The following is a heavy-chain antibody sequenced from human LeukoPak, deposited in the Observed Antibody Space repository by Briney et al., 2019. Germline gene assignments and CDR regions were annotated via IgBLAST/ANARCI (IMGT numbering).Heavy chain of an antibody. CDR2: INPNSGGT. Sequence: ASVKVSCKASGYTFTGYYMHWVRQAPGQGLEWMGWINPNSGGTNYAQKFQGRVTMTRDTSISTAYMELSRLRSDDTAVYYCARGPPPEIVVVIRGVYDAFDIWGQGTMVTVSS. CDR1: GYTFTGYY. CDR3: ARGPPPEIVVVIRGVYDAFDI. D-gene: IGHD3-22*01. J-gene: IGHJ3*02. V-gene: IGHV1-2*02.